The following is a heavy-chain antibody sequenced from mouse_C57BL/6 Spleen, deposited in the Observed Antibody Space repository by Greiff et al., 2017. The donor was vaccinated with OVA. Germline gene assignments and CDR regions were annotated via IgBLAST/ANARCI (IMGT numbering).Heavy chain of an antibody. D-gene: IGHD2-3*01. V-gene: IGHV5-16*01. Sequence: EVKLMESEGGLVQPGSSMKLSCTASGFTFSDYYMAWVRQVPEKGLEWVANINYDGSSTYYLDSLKSRFIISRDNAKNILYLQMSSLKSEDTATYYCARGGYDGYSIPCFDVWGTGTTVTVSS. CDR3: ARGGYDGYSIPCFDV. J-gene: IGHJ1*03. CDR2: INYDGSST. CDR1: GFTFSDYY.